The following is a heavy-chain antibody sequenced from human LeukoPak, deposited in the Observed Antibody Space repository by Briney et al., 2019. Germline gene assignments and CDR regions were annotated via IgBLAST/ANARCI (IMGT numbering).Heavy chain of an antibody. D-gene: IGHD2-2*01. Sequence: SETLSLTCAVYGGSFSGYYWSWIRQPPGKGLEWIGEINHSGSTNYNPSLKSRVTISVDTSKNQFSLKLSSVTAADTAVYYCARGWVVPAAIPGIFYFDYWGQGTLVTVSS. CDR2: INHSGST. V-gene: IGHV4-34*01. J-gene: IGHJ4*02. CDR3: ARGWVVPAAIPGIFYFDY. CDR1: GGSFSGYY.